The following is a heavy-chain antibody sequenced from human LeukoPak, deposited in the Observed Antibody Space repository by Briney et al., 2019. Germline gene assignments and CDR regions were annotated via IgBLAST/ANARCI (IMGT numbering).Heavy chain of an antibody. CDR1: GYDFTTYW. CDR2: IYPGDSDT. V-gene: IGHV5-51*01. D-gene: IGHD2-2*01. J-gene: IGHJ4*02. CDR3: ARHRSADDGRRLDS. Sequence: GESLKISCKVSGYDFTTYWIGWVRQMPGKGLEWMGIIYPGDSDTRYSPSFQGQVTISADESISTAYLQWSSLKASDAAMYYYARHRSADDGRRLDSWGQGTLVTVSS.